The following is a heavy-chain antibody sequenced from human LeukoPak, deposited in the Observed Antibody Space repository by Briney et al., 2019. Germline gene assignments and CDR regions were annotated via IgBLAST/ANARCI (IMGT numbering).Heavy chain of an antibody. V-gene: IGHV1-46*01. CDR2: INPSGGST. CDR1: GYTFTSYG. Sequence: ASVKVSCKASGYTFTSYGITWVRQAPGQGLEWMGIINPSGGSTSYAQKFQGRVTMTRDTSTSTVYMELSSLRSEDTAVYYCARASSSGNFDYWGQGTLVTVSS. J-gene: IGHJ4*02. D-gene: IGHD3-22*01. CDR3: ARASSSGNFDY.